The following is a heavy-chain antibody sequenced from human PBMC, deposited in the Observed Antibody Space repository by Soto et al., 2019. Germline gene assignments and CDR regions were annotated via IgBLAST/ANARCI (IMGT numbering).Heavy chain of an antibody. J-gene: IGHJ4*02. V-gene: IGHV1-69*01. CDR3: ARTPTAMDPRPFDY. Sequence: QVQLVQSGAEVMKPGSSVKVSCKASGGTFSSYAISWVRQAPGQGLEWMGGIIPIFGTANYAQKFQGRVTITADESTSTAYMELSSLRSEDTAVYYCARTPTAMDPRPFDYWGQGTLVTVSS. CDR1: GGTFSSYA. D-gene: IGHD5-18*01. CDR2: IIPIFGTA.